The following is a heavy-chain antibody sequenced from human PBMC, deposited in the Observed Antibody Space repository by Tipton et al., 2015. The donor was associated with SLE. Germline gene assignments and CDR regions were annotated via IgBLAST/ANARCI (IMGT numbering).Heavy chain of an antibody. J-gene: IGHJ4*02. Sequence: LRLSCTVSGGSISSFHWSWIRQPPGKALEWIGYIYYSGTTTYNPSLKSRVTISVDTSKNQFSLKLSSVTAADTAFYYCARHAGLDYYFDYWGQGTLVTVSS. CDR3: ARHAGLDYYFDY. D-gene: IGHD3/OR15-3a*01. CDR2: IYYSGTT. CDR1: GGSISSFH. V-gene: IGHV4-59*08.